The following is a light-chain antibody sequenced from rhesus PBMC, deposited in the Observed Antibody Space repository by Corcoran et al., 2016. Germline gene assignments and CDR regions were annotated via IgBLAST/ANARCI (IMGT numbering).Light chain of an antibody. J-gene: IGKJ4*01. Sequence: EIVMTQSPVTLSLSPGERATLSCRASQSVSSDVAWFQQKPGQAPKLLISGASRRATGISERFSGSGSGTVFTLTISSLEPEDVGVYSCRQDYTWPLTFGGGTKVELK. V-gene: IGKV3-24*01. CDR3: RQDYTWPLT. CDR2: GAS. CDR1: QSVSSD.